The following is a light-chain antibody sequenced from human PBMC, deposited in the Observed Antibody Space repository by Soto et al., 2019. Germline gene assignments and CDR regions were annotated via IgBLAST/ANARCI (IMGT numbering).Light chain of an antibody. CDR3: QQYGSSPLT. CDR1: QSVSSSY. CDR2: GAS. V-gene: IGKV3-20*01. Sequence: EIVLTQSPGTLSLSPGERATLSCRASQSVSSSYLAWYQQKPGQAPRLLLYGASSRATGIPDRFSGSGSGTDFTLTISRREPEYFAVYYCQQYGSSPLTFGQGTKVEIK. J-gene: IGKJ1*01.